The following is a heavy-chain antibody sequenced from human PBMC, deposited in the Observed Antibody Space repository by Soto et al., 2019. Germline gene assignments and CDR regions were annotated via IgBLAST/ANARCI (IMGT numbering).Heavy chain of an antibody. V-gene: IGHV3-11*06. CDR3: VKDVRLPDF. CDR1: GFTFSDFY. CDR2: ISGNSKDT. J-gene: IGHJ4*02. Sequence: GESLKISCAASGFTFSDFYMAWVRQAPGKGLEYVSYISGNSKDTNYADSVKGRFTISRDNAQKLLYLQMNSLRDEDTAVYYCVKDVRLPDFRGQGTLVTVSS. D-gene: IGHD1-1*01.